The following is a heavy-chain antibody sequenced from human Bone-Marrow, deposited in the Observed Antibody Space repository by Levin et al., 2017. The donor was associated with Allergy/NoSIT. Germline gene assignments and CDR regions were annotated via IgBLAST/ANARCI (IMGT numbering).Heavy chain of an antibody. CDR1: GFSFSNYA. J-gene: IGHJ4*02. CDR3: AGGYGYCTGGTCFPLGH. Sequence: GGSLRLSCEASGFSFSNYAMHWVRQAPGKGLEWVAVLSYDETNEYYADSVKGRFTISRHNTKNTLYLQMDSLRGEDTAVYYCAGGYGYCTGGTCFPLGHWGRGTLVTVSS. V-gene: IGHV3-30*03. CDR2: LSYDETNE. D-gene: IGHD2-8*02.